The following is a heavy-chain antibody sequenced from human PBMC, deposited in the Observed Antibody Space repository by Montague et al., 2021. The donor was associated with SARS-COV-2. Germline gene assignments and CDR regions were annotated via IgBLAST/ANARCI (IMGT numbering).Heavy chain of an antibody. D-gene: IGHD5-12*01. CDR3: AKGQKIQWLVFNSAPDWFDP. CDR1: GFTFDDYV. CDR2: IGWRSGSI. J-gene: IGHJ5*02. Sequence: SLRLSCAASGFTFDDYVMHWVRQAPGKGLERVSGIGWRSGSIGYADSVKGRFTISRDNAKNSLYLQMNSLRAEDTALYHCAKGQKIQWLVFNSAPDWFDPWGQGTLVTVSS. V-gene: IGHV3-9*01.